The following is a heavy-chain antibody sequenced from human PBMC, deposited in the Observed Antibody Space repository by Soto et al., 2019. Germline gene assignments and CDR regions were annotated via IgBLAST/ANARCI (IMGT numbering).Heavy chain of an antibody. D-gene: IGHD2-15*01. Sequence: QVQLQESGPGLVKPSQTLSLTCTVSGGSISSGGYYWSWIRQHPGKGLEWIGYIYYSGSTYYNPSLTSPVTTSVDTSKNQCSLKLSSVTAADTAVYYCARGYCSGGSCYTYWYFDLWGRGTLVTVSS. CDR1: GGSISSGGYY. CDR2: IYYSGST. CDR3: ARGYCSGGSCYTYWYFDL. J-gene: IGHJ2*01. V-gene: IGHV4-31*01.